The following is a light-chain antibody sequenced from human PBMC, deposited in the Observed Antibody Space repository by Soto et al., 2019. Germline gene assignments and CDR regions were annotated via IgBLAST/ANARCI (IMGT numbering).Light chain of an antibody. CDR1: SSDIGAYNF. Sequence: SALPQPASVSVSPGQSITISCTGTSSDIGAYNFVSWYQQHPGKAPKLMLYDVNIRPSGVSNRFSGSKSGNTASLTISGLQAEDEADYYCTSWTTSTTMIFGGGTK. CDR3: TSWTTSTTMI. V-gene: IGLV2-14*03. J-gene: IGLJ2*01. CDR2: DVN.